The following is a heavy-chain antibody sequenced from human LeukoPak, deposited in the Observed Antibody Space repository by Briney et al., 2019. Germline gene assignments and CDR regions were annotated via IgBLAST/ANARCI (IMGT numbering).Heavy chain of an antibody. CDR1: GFTFSSYE. D-gene: IGHD1-26*01. V-gene: IGHV3-48*03. CDR2: ISSSGSTI. CDR3: ARRKGSLDAFDI. Sequence: GGSLRLSCAASGFTFSSYEMNWVRQAPGKGLEWVPYISSSGSTIYYADSVKGRFTISRDNSKNTLYLQMNSLRAEDTAVYYCARRKGSLDAFDIWGQGTMVTVSS. J-gene: IGHJ3*02.